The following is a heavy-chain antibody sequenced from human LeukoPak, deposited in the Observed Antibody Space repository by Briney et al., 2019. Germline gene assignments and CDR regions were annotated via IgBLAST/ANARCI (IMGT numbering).Heavy chain of an antibody. Sequence: KPSETLSLTCTVSGGSISSYYWSWIRQPAGKGLEWIGRIYTSGSTNYNPSLKSRVTMSVDTSKNQFSLKLRSVTAADTAVYYCARTLDFWSGSPYNWFDPWGQGTLVTVSS. CDR3: ARTLDFWSGSPYNWFDP. J-gene: IGHJ5*02. CDR1: GGSISSYY. V-gene: IGHV4-4*07. D-gene: IGHD3-3*01. CDR2: IYTSGST.